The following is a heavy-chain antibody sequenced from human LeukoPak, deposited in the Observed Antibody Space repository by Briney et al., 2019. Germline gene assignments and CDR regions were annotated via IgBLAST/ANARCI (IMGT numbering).Heavy chain of an antibody. CDR1: GGSINSNSYY. CDR2: IYYSGST. CDR3: AGSRLHAFDI. D-gene: IGHD2-15*01. Sequence: SETLSLTCTVSGGSINSNSYYWGWIRQPPGKGLEWIGSIYYSGSTYYNPSLKSRVSISVDTSKNQFSLKLSSVTAADTAVYYCAGSRLHAFDIWGQGTMVTVSS. V-gene: IGHV4-39*07. J-gene: IGHJ3*02.